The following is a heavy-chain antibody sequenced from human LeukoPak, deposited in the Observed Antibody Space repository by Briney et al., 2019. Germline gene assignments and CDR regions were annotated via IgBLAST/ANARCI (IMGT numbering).Heavy chain of an antibody. V-gene: IGHV3-48*01. J-gene: IGHJ4*02. D-gene: IGHD7-27*01. CDR1: GFTFNSCW. CDR2: ISSSGSMI. CDR3: ARDPESNWGWDLDY. Sequence: PGGSLRLSCVVSGFTFNSCWMNWVRQVPGKGLEWVSHISSSGSMIWYGESVKGRFTISRDSAKNSLHLQMNSLRAEDTAVYYCARDPESNWGWDLDYWGQGTLVTVSS.